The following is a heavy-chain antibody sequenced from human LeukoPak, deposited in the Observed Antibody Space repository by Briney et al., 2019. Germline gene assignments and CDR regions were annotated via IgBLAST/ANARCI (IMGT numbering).Heavy chain of an antibody. CDR2: IYYSGST. Sequence: PSETLSLTCTVSGGSISSYYWSCIRQPPGKGLEWIGYIYYSGSTNYNPSLKSRVTISVDTSKNQFFLRLSSVTAADTAVYYCTRHRYSWYWFDPWGQGALVTVSS. D-gene: IGHD1-20*01. CDR3: TRHRYSWYWFDP. V-gene: IGHV4-59*08. CDR1: GGSISSYY. J-gene: IGHJ5*02.